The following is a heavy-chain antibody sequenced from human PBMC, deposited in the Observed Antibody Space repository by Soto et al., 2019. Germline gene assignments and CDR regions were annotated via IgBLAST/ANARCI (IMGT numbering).Heavy chain of an antibody. V-gene: IGHV1-69*12. CDR2: IIPIFGTA. CDR1: GGTFSSYA. Sequence: QVQLVQSGAEVKRRGSSVKVSCKASGGTFSSYAISWVRQAPGQGLEWMGGIIPIFGTANYAQKFQGRVTITADESTSTAYMELSSLRSEDTAVYYCASVPGPDTWLQLCTWGQGTLVTVSS. J-gene: IGHJ5*02. CDR3: ASVPGPDTWLQLCT. D-gene: IGHD5-18*01.